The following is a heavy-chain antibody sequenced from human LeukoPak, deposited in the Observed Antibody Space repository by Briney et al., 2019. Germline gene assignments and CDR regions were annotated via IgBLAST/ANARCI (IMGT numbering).Heavy chain of an antibody. D-gene: IGHD6-13*01. CDR1: EYTFTSYA. Sequence: APVKVSCKASEYTFTSYAMHWVRQAPGQRLDCMGWINAPNGNPKYAQNVHGRITITRDTSASTAYMELSSLRSEDTAVYYCARSDSSSWYLIDYWGQGTLVTVSS. J-gene: IGHJ4*02. CDR3: ARSDSSSWYLIDY. CDR2: INAPNGNP. V-gene: IGHV1-3*01.